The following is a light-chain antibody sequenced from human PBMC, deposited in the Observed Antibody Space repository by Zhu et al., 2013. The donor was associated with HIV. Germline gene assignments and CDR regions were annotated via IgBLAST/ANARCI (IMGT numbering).Light chain of an antibody. Sequence: EIVLMQSPGSLSLSRGERATLSCRASQTVSYRHIAWYHQKPGQPPRLLLYGSSSRAPGIPERFSGSGSGTDFTLTISSLQPEDIATYYCQQYDILPRAFGGGTKVEIK. CDR2: GSS. J-gene: IGKJ4*01. CDR1: QTVSYRH. CDR3: QQYDILPRA. V-gene: IGKV3-20*01.